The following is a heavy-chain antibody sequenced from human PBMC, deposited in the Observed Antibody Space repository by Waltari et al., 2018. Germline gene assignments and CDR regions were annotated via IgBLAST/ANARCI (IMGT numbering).Heavy chain of an antibody. Sequence: EGQLVESGGGLVLPGGSLGLSCTASQFVFDPYDINWVRQAPGIGVQWGASNSSSSNWIHYADIMKRRLTTTTDKGTNAVYLQMNSLSVSATSSFISARHLFGTIFGNVLELSGQGTTVTASS. CDR1: QFVFDPYD. D-gene: IGHD3-3*01. V-gene: IGHV3-48*03. CDR3: ARHLFGTIFGNVLEL. J-gene: IGHJ6*02. CDR2: NSSSSNWI.